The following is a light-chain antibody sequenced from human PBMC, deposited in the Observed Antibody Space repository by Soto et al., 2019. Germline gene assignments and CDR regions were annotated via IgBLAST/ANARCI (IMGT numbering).Light chain of an antibody. Sequence: QSVLTQPPSVPGAPGQRVTISCTGSSSNIGAGYDVHWYQQLPGTAPKLLIYGNTNRPSGVPDRFSGSKSGTSASLAITGLRPEDEADYYCQSFDTRLSGYVFATGTKLTVL. CDR1: SSNIGAGYD. V-gene: IGLV1-40*01. CDR2: GNT. J-gene: IGLJ1*01. CDR3: QSFDTRLSGYV.